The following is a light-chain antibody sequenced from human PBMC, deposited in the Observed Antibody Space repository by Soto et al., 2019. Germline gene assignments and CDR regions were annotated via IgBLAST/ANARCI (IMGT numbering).Light chain of an antibody. CDR3: SSYTSSSTLVV. J-gene: IGLJ2*01. CDR2: DVR. CDR1: SSDVGGYNY. Sequence: QSVLTQPASVSGSPGQSITISCTGTSSDVGGYNYVSWYQQHPGKAPKLMIYDVRNRPSGFSNRFSGSKSGNTASLTISGLRAEDEADYYCSSYTSSSTLVVFGGGTKLTVL. V-gene: IGLV2-14*01.